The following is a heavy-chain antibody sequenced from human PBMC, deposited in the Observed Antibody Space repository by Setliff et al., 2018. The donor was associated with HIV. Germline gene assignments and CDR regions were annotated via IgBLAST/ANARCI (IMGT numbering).Heavy chain of an antibody. CDR2: IIPILGIA. D-gene: IGHD2-21*01. Sequence: SVKVSCKASGGTFSSYTISWVRQAPGQGLEWMGRIIPILGIANYAQKFQGRVTITADKSTSTAYMELSSLRSEDTAVYYCAADRPEDCSGGECLAFGQEWGQGTLV. CDR1: GGTFSSYT. V-gene: IGHV1-69*02. J-gene: IGHJ4*02. CDR3: AADRPEDCSGGECLAFGQE.